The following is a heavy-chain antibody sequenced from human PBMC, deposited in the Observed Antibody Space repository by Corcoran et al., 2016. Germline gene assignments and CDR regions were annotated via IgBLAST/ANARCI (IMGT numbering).Heavy chain of an antibody. V-gene: IGHV1-69*06. Sequence: QVQLVQSGAEVKKPGSSVKVSCKASGGTFSSYAISWVRQAPGQGLEWMGGIIPIFGTANYARKFQGRVTITADKSTSTAYMEVSSLRSEDTAVYYCARVSGSGSYYNFDYYYYGMDVWGQGTTVTVSS. CDR1: GGTFSSYA. J-gene: IGHJ6*02. CDR3: ARVSGSGSYYNFDYYYYGMDV. D-gene: IGHD3-10*01. CDR2: IIPIFGTA.